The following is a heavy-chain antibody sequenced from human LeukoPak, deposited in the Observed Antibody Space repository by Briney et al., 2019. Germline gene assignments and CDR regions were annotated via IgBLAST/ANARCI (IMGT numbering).Heavy chain of an antibody. CDR3: AKDAIAAAESTY. CDR1: GFTFSSYA. V-gene: IGHV3-23*01. D-gene: IGHD6-13*01. Sequence: EGSLRLSCAGSGFTFSSYAMNWVRQAPGKGLEWVSAITATGGSTYYSDSVKGRFTISRDNSKNTLYLQMNSLRAEDTAVYYCAKDAIAAAESTYWGQGTLVTVSS. J-gene: IGHJ4*02. CDR2: ITATGGST.